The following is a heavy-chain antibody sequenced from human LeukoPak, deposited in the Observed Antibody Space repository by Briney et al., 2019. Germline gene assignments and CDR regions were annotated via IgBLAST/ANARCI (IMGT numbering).Heavy chain of an antibody. Sequence: ASVKVSCKASGGTFSSYAISWVRQAPGQGLEWMGGIIPIFGTANYAQKFQGRVTITADESTGTAYMELSSLRSEDTAVYYCARLTKYYDFWSGYLDYWGQGTLVTVSS. D-gene: IGHD3-3*01. V-gene: IGHV1-69*13. CDR2: IIPIFGTA. J-gene: IGHJ4*02. CDR3: ARLTKYYDFWSGYLDY. CDR1: GGTFSSYA.